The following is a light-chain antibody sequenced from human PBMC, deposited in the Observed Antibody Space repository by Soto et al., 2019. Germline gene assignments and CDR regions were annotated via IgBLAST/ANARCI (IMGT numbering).Light chain of an antibody. V-gene: IGLV1-51*02. J-gene: IGLJ3*02. CDR2: ENA. CDR3: ATWDTSERWV. CDR1: SSNIGSNY. Sequence: QSALTQPPSVSAAPGQRVTISCSGSSSNIGSNYVSWYQQLPGAVPKLLIYENAKRPSGIPDRFSGSRSGTSATLDITGLQTGDEADYYCATWDTSERWVFGGGTKLTVL.